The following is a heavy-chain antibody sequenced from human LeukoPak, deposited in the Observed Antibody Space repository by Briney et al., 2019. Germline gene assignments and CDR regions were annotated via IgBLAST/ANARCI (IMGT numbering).Heavy chain of an antibody. J-gene: IGHJ5*02. CDR2: INHSGST. V-gene: IGHV4-34*01. D-gene: IGHD2-21*01. Sequence: PSETLTLTCAVYGGSFSGYYWSWIRQPPGKGLEWIGEINHSGSTNYNPSLKSRVTISVDTSKNQFSLKLSSVTAADTAVYYCARGRGYSSYNSFDPWGQGTLVTVSS. CDR1: GGSFSGYY. CDR3: ARGRGYSSYNSFDP.